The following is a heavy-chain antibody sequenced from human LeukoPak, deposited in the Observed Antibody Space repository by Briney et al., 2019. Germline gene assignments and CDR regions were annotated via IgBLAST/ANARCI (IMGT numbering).Heavy chain of an antibody. CDR2: IHSSGNT. Sequence: SQTLSLTCTVSDDSLSRGRYYWSWIRQSAGKGLEWIGRIHSSGNTNYNPSLKSRVTISVDTSKNHFSLKLTSVSIADTAVYYSAREGAAQRGEGSFDYWGQGTLVPVSS. CDR1: DDSLSRGRYY. J-gene: IGHJ4*02. CDR3: AREGAAQRGEGSFDY. D-gene: IGHD3-10*01. V-gene: IGHV4-61*02.